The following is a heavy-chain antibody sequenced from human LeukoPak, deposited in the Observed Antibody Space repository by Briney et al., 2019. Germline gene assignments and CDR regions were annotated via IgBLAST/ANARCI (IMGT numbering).Heavy chain of an antibody. D-gene: IGHD3-3*01. CDR1: GFTFSSYG. CDR2: IWYDGSNK. V-gene: IGHV3-33*01. CDR3: ARGLGDFWSGYSADL. Sequence: GGSLRLSCAASGFTFSSYGMHWVRQAPGKGLEWVAVIWYDGSNKYYADSVKGRFTISRDNSKNTLYLQMNSLRAEDTAVYYCARGLGDFWSGYSADLWGRGTLVTVSS. J-gene: IGHJ2*01.